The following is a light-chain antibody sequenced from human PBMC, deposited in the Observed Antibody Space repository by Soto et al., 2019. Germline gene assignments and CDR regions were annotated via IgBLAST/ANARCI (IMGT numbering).Light chain of an antibody. CDR2: GAS. Sequence: EVVMTQSPATLSASPGERVILSCRASQSVNRNLAWYQQKPGQAPRLLIYGASTRAAGIPARFSGSGSGAEFTLTISSLQSEDLAVYYCHQYDDCPPWTFGQGTKVEIK. V-gene: IGKV3-15*01. J-gene: IGKJ1*01. CDR1: QSVNRN. CDR3: HQYDDCPPWT.